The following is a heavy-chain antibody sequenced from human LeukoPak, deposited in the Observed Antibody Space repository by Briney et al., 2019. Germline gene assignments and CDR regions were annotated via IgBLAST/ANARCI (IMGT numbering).Heavy chain of an antibody. Sequence: GGSLRLSCAASGFTFSRYGMHWVRQAPGKGLEWVAVISYDGSNKYYADSVKGRFTISRDNSKNTLYLQMNSLRAEDTAVYYCATPMGVHYYDSSGSYQRAFDYWGQGTLVTVSS. V-gene: IGHV3-30*03. CDR1: GFTFSRYG. J-gene: IGHJ4*02. CDR3: ATPMGVHYYDSSGSYQRAFDY. CDR2: ISYDGSNK. D-gene: IGHD3-22*01.